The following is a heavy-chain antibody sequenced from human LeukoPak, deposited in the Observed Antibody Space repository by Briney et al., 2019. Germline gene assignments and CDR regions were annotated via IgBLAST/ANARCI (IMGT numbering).Heavy chain of an antibody. D-gene: IGHD5-18*01. V-gene: IGHV4-59*01. J-gene: IGHJ4*02. Sequence: SETLSLTCTVSGGSISSYYWSWIRQPPGKGLEWIGYIYYSGSTKYNPSLRSRVTISIETPKNHFSLKLSSVTAADTAVYHCARVGLDSYGFKGIDYWGQGTLVTVSS. CDR1: GGSISSYY. CDR2: IYYSGST. CDR3: ARVGLDSYGFKGIDY.